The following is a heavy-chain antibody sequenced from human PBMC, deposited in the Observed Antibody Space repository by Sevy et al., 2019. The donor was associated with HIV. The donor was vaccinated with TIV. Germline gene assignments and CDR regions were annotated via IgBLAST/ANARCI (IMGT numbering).Heavy chain of an antibody. J-gene: IGHJ6*02. CDR3: ARPMTYYDFWSGYFVSGHYYYYGMDV. D-gene: IGHD3-3*01. Sequence: ASVKVSCKASGYTFTSYAMNWVRQAPGQGLEWMGWINTNTGNPTYAQGFTGRFVFSLDTSVSTAYLQISSLKAEDTAVYYCARPMTYYDFWSGYFVSGHYYYYGMDVWGQGTTVTVSS. CDR1: GYTFTSYA. V-gene: IGHV7-4-1*02. CDR2: INTNTGNP.